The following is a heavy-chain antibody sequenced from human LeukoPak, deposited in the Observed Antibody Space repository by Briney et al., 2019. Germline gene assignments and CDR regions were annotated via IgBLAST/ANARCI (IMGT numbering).Heavy chain of an antibody. CDR3: AKDRTGDILTGREW. V-gene: IGHV3-23*01. CDR1: GFSFSTYS. CDR2: ITGSGANT. Sequence: GGSLRLSCAGSGFSFSTYSMNWVRQAPGKGLEWVSGITGSGANTYYADSVKGRFTISRDNSKNTLYLQMNSLRAEDTAVYYCAKDRTGDILTGREWWGQGTLVTVSS. J-gene: IGHJ4*02. D-gene: IGHD3-9*01.